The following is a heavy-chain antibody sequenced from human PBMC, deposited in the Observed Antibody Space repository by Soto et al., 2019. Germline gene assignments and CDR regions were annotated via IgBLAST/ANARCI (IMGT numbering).Heavy chain of an antibody. CDR3: ARAYYDGSGSWGWFDP. CDR1: GGSISSYY. J-gene: IGHJ5*02. V-gene: IGHV4-59*01. Sequence: QVQLQESGPGLVKPSETLSLTCTVSGGSISSYYWSWIRQPPGKGLEWIGYIYYSGSTNYNPSLKSRVTISVDTSKIQFALKLSSVTAAYTAVYYCARAYYDGSGSWGWFDPWGQGTLVTVSS. D-gene: IGHD3-10*01. CDR2: IYYSGST.